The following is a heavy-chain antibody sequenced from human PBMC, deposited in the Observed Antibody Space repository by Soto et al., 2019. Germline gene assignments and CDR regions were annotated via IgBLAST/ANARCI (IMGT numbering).Heavy chain of an antibody. D-gene: IGHD3-16*01. CDR2: INTYNGNT. CDR3: AMVDVYVTPSPQDV. J-gene: IGHJ6*02. Sequence: ASVMVSCKASGYTCTRYGIGWARQAPGQGLEWMGWINTYNGNTNYAQNVQGRVTLTTDTSTSTAYMELRSLRSNDTAIYYCAMVDVYVTPSPQDVWGQGTTVTSP. V-gene: IGHV1-18*01. CDR1: GYTCTRYG.